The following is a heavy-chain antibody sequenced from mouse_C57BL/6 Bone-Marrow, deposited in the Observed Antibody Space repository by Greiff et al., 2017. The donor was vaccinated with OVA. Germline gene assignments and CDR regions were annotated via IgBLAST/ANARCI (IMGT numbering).Heavy chain of an antibody. D-gene: IGHD1-1*01. Sequence: VKLQESGAELVMPGASVKLSCKASGYTFTSYWMHWVKQRPGQGLEWIGEIDPSDSYTNYNQKFKGKSTLTVDKSSSTAYMQLSSLTSEDSAVYYCARGYYGSSYYFDYWGQGTTLTVSS. CDR1: GYTFTSYW. CDR3: ARGYYGSSYYFDY. V-gene: IGHV1-69*01. J-gene: IGHJ2*01. CDR2: IDPSDSYT.